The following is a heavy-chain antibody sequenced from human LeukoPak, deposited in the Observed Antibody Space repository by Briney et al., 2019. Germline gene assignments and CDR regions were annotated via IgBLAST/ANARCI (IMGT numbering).Heavy chain of an antibody. CDR1: GGTFSSYA. CDR3: ARDTGYCNSTGCYYAY. D-gene: IGHD2-2*01. Sequence: SVKVSCKASGGTFSSYAISWVRQAPGQGLEWMGGIIPIFGTANYAQKFQGRVTITADKSTSTAYMELSSLRSEDTAVYYCARDTGYCNSTGCYYAYWGQGTLVTVSS. CDR2: IIPIFGTA. J-gene: IGHJ4*02. V-gene: IGHV1-69*06.